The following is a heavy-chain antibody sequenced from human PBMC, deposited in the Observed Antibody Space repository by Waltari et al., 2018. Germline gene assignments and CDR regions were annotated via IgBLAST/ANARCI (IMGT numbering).Heavy chain of an antibody. D-gene: IGHD6-6*01. CDR1: GGSISSYY. J-gene: IGHJ5*02. CDR2: IYYSGST. Sequence: QVQLQESGPGLVKPSETLSLTCTVSGGSISSYYWSWIRQPPGKGLEWIGYIYYSGSTNYNPSLKSRVTISVDTSKNQFALKLSSVTAADTAVYYCARGGQLVRGLFDPWGQGTLVTVSS. V-gene: IGHV4-59*01. CDR3: ARGGQLVRGLFDP.